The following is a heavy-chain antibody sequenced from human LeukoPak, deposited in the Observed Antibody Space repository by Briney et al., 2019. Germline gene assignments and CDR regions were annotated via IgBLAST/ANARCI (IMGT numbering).Heavy chain of an antibody. D-gene: IGHD3-22*01. CDR1: GFTFSSYW. Sequence: GGSLRLSCAASGFTFSSYWMSWVRQAPGKGLEWVANIKQDGSEKYYVDSVKGRFTISRDNAKNSLYLQMNSLRAEDTAVYCCARGYYDSSGYEYYFDYWGQGTLVTVSS. CDR3: ARGYYDSSGYEYYFDY. V-gene: IGHV3-7*01. CDR2: IKQDGSEK. J-gene: IGHJ4*02.